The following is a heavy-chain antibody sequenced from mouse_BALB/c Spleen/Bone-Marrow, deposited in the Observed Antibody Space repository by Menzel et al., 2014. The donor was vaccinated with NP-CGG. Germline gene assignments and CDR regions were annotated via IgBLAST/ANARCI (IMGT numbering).Heavy chain of an antibody. D-gene: IGHD1-2*01. V-gene: IGHV5-6-5*01. CDR2: ISSGGST. CDR1: GFTFSSYA. CDR3: ARAGTTASAWFAY. J-gene: IGHJ3*01. Sequence: EVKLMESGGGLVKPGGSLNLSCAASGFTFSSYAMSWVRQTPEKRLEWVASISSGGSTYYPDSVKGRFTISRDNARNILYLQMSSLRSEDTAMYYCARAGTTASAWFAYWGQGTLVTVSA.